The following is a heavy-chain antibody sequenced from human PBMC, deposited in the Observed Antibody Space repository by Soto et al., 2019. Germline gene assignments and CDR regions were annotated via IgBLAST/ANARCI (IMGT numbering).Heavy chain of an antibody. CDR1: GYTFTSYG. D-gene: IGHD2-15*01. CDR3: AREVGEYCSGGSCYSTSWFDP. V-gene: IGHV1-69*13. Sequence: QVQLVQSGAEVKKPGASVKVSCKASGYTFTSYGISWVRQAPGQGLEWMGGIIPIFGTANYAQKFQGRVTITADESTSTAYMELSSLRSEDTAVYYCAREVGEYCSGGSCYSTSWFDPWGQGTLVTVSS. CDR2: IIPIFGTA. J-gene: IGHJ5*02.